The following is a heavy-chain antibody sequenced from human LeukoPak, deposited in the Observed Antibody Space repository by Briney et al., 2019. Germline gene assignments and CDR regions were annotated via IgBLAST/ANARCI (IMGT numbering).Heavy chain of an antibody. CDR1: GFPFSTYA. J-gene: IGHJ4*02. CDR3: VKKYGSGVYYPFDY. Sequence: GGSLRLSCAASGFPFSTYAMSWVRQAPGKGLEWVSGIRERGGSTYYADSVKGRFTISRDNSKNTLYLQMNSLRAEDTAVYYCVKKYGSGVYYPFDYWGQGTLVTVSS. D-gene: IGHD3-10*01. V-gene: IGHV3-23*01. CDR2: IRERGGST.